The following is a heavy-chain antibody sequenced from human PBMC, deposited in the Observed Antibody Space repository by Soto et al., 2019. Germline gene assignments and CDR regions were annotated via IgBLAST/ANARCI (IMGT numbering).Heavy chain of an antibody. V-gene: IGHV4-28*01. D-gene: IGHD2-15*01. CDR1: GYFISSSDW. CDR3: ARKYSRGAFDI. CDR2: IYYSGNT. Sequence: SEALSVTCAVSGYFISSSDWWAWGRQPPGKGLEWIGYIYYSGNTFYNPSLKSRVTMSVDTSKNQFSLKLSSVTAVDTAIYYCARKYSRGAFDIWGQGTMVTVSS. J-gene: IGHJ3*02.